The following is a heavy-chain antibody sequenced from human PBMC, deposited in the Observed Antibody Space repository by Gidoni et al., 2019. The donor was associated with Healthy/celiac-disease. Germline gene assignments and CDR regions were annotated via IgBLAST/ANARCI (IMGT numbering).Heavy chain of an antibody. D-gene: IGHD4-4*01. CDR2: INHSGST. J-gene: IGHJ6*03. Sequence: QVQLQQWGAGLLKPSETLSLTCAVYGGSFSGYYWSWIRQPPGKGLEWIGEINHSGSTNYNPSLKSRVTISVDTSKNQFSLKLSSVTAADTAVYYCARGAPPRLNSGSNYPGRAHYYMDVWGKGTTVTVSS. CDR1: GGSFSGYY. V-gene: IGHV4-34*01. CDR3: ARGAPPRLNSGSNYPGRAHYYMDV.